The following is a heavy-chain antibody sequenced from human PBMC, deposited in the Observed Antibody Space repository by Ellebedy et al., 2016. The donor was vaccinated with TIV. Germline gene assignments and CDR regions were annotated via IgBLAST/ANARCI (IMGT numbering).Heavy chain of an antibody. CDR3: AKDQVDY. Sequence: GESLKISCAASGFTFSSYAMHWVRQAPGKGLAWVAVISYDGSNKYYTDSVKGRFTISRDNSKNTLYLEMNSLRVEDTAVYYCAKDQVDYWGQGTLVTVSS. V-gene: IGHV3-30*10. CDR1: GFTFSSYA. J-gene: IGHJ4*02. CDR2: ISYDGSNK.